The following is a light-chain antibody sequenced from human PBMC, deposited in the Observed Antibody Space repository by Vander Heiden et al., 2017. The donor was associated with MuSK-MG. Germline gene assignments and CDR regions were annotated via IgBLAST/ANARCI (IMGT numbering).Light chain of an antibody. Sequence: SYALTQPPSASASPGQTARIACSGANLGDKYACWQQQKPGQSLLLVSYQDGKRRSGIPVRFSGSSSGTTATLTITGTQAVDEADYYCQTWDNNYWVFGGGTKLTVL. CDR2: QDG. V-gene: IGLV3-1*01. CDR3: QTWDNNYWV. J-gene: IGLJ3*02. CDR1: NLGDKY.